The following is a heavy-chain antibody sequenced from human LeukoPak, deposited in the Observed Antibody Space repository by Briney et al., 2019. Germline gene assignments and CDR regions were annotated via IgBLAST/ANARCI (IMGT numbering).Heavy chain of an antibody. J-gene: IGHJ3*02. V-gene: IGHV1-2*02. D-gene: IGHD6-19*01. Sequence: GASVKVSCKASGYTFTGYYMHWVRQAPGQGLEWMGWINPISGGTNYAQKFQGRVTMTRDTSISTAYMELSRLRSDDTAVYYCARDREWLGFDAFDIWGQGTMVTVSS. CDR1: GYTFTGYY. CDR3: ARDREWLGFDAFDI. CDR2: INPISGGT.